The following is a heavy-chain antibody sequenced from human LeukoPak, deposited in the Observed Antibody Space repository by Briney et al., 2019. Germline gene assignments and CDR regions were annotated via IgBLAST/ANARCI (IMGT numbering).Heavy chain of an antibody. CDR3: AKDPYSGNYGAYYYYYMDV. J-gene: IGHJ6*03. V-gene: IGHV3-30*02. D-gene: IGHD1-26*01. CDR2: IRYGGSNK. CDR1: GFTFRNYG. Sequence: GGSLRLSCAASGFTFRNYGMHWVRQTPGKGLEWVAFIRYGGSNKYYAESVKGRLTISRDNSKNTLYLQMDSLRAEDTAVYYCAKDPYSGNYGAYYYYYMDVWGKGTTVTISS.